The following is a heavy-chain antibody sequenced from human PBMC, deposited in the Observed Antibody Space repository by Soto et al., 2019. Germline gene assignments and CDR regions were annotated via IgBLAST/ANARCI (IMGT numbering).Heavy chain of an antibody. V-gene: IGHV3-23*01. CDR2: ISDAGGVT. Sequence: EVQLLQSGGGLVQPGGSLRLSCAASGFSFNKYAVTWVRQAPGKGLEWVSVISDAGGVTYYADSVKGRFTISRDNSMNTLYLQMSSLRAEDTAVCYCAKCVGSGTYKNYCYYMDVWGKGTTVTVSS. CDR1: GFSFNKYA. J-gene: IGHJ6*03. CDR3: AKCVGSGTYKNYCYYMDV. D-gene: IGHD3-10*01.